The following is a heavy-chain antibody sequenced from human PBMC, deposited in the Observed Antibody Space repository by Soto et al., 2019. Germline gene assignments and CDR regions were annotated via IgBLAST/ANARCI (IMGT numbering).Heavy chain of an antibody. CDR1: GFTFSSYG. D-gene: IGHD1-26*01. V-gene: IGHV3-33*01. Sequence: QVQLVESGGGVVQPGRSLRLSCAAPGFTFSSYGMHWVRQAPGKGLEWVAGIWYDGSNKYYADSVKGRFTISRDNSKNSVYLQMNSLSAEDTAVYYCARDTGLERVGATHYWGQGTLVTVSS. CDR2: IWYDGSNK. J-gene: IGHJ4*02. CDR3: ARDTGLERVGATHY.